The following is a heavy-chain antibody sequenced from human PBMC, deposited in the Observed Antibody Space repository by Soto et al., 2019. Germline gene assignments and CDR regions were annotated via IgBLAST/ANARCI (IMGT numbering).Heavy chain of an antibody. Sequence: SETLSLTCTVSGGSINNHYWSWIRQPPGKGLEWIGYIYYSGSTYYNPSLKSRVTISVDTSKNQFSLKLSSVTAADTAVYYFARHRLSGVVIIIYANRNWFDPWGQGTLVTVSA. D-gene: IGHD3-3*01. V-gene: IGHV4-59*04. CDR3: ARHRLSGVVIIIYANRNWFDP. CDR1: GGSINNHY. J-gene: IGHJ5*02. CDR2: IYYSGST.